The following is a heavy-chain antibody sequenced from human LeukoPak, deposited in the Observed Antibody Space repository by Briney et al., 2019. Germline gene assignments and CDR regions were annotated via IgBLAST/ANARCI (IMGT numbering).Heavy chain of an antibody. D-gene: IGHD3-9*01. J-gene: IGHJ6*02. Sequence: PGGSLRLSCAASGFTVSSNYMSWVRQAPGKGLEWVSVIYSGGSTYYADSVKGRFTISRDNSKNTLYLQMNSLRAEDMAVYYCARVPIRYFDYYYGMDVWGQGTTVTVSS. CDR3: ARVPIRYFDYYYGMDV. V-gene: IGHV3-66*01. CDR2: IYSGGST. CDR1: GFTVSSNY.